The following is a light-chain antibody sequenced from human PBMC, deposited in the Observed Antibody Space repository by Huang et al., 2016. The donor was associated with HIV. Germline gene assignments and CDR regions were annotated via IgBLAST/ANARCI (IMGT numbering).Light chain of an antibody. CDR1: QTVTNNY. CDR2: GAS. Sequence: IVLTQSPDTLSLSPGERATLSCRASQTVTNNYLAWYQQRPGQAPRLPIYGASTRATGIPDRVSGSGSGTDFTLTISRLEPKDFVVYYCQQFGSSPPYSFGQGTKLEIK. V-gene: IGKV3-20*01. CDR3: QQFGSSPPYS. J-gene: IGKJ2*03.